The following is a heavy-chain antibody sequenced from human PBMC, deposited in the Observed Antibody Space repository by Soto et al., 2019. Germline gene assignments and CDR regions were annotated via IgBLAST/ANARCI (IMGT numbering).Heavy chain of an antibody. D-gene: IGHD3-10*01. CDR3: AHGDPLDFHY. CDR1: GFSLSSSGES. V-gene: IGHV2-5*01. Sequence: QTTLKESGPTLVKPTQTLTLTCTFSGFSLSSSGESVGWIRQPPGKALEWLALLYWNGIERYSPSLKSRLTVFKDASKSQVVLTMTNMDPVDTATYFCAHGDPLDFHYWGQGTLVTVSP. J-gene: IGHJ4*02. CDR2: LYWNGIE.